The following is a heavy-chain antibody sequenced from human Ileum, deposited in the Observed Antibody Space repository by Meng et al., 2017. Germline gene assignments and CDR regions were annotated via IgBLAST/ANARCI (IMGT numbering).Heavy chain of an antibody. Sequence: VPRRGAGPAPLEPSGILALSLAVVGCSIRTSDWWSWVRQPPGKGLEWIGEIHHSGSTKYNPSLKSRVTISVDKSKNQFSLKLNSVTAADTAVYYCAREWSGSYRHFDYWGQGTLVTVSS. V-gene: IGHV4-4*02. D-gene: IGHD1-26*01. CDR3: AREWSGSYRHFDY. J-gene: IGHJ4*02. CDR2: IHHSGST. CDR1: GCSIRTSDW.